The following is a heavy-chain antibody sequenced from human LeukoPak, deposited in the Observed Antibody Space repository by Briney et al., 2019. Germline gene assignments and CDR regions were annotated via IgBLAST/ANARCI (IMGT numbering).Heavy chain of an antibody. CDR1: GGSLSSGDYY. J-gene: IGHJ4*02. Sequence: SETLSLTCTVSGGSLSSGDYYWSWIRQPPGKGLEWIRYIYFSGSTNYKPSLKSRVTISVDTSKNQFYLKLSSVTAADTAVYYCARIRMITFGGVIDYWGQGTLVTVSS. CDR3: ARIRMITFGGVIDY. CDR2: IYFSGST. D-gene: IGHD3-16*01. V-gene: IGHV4-30-4*08.